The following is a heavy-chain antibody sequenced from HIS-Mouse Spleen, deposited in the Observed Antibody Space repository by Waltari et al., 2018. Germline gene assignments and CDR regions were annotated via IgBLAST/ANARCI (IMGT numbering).Heavy chain of an antibody. CDR1: GGSISSSSYY. V-gene: IGHV4-39*07. J-gene: IGHJ2*01. D-gene: IGHD6-13*01. CDR3: ARESPYSSSWYDWYFDL. CDR2: IYYSGIT. Sequence: QLQLQESGPGLVKPSETLSLTCTVSGGSISSSSYYWGWIRQPPGKGLEWIGSIYYSGITYYNPSLKSRVTISVDTSKNQFSLKLSSVTAADTAEYYCARESPYSSSWYDWYFDLWGRGTLVTVSS.